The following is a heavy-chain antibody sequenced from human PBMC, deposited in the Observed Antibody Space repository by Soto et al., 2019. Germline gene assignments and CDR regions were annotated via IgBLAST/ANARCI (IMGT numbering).Heavy chain of an antibody. Sequence: ASVKVSCKASGFTFTSSSVQWVRQARGQRLEWIGWITVGTGNTNYAQKVQERVTITRDMSTSTAYMELSNLRSEDTAVYYCAAGDSSGYYGGWGQGTKVTVSS. CDR1: GFTFTSSS. CDR2: ITVGTGNT. J-gene: IGHJ4*02. V-gene: IGHV1-58*01. CDR3: AAGDSSGYYGG. D-gene: IGHD3-22*01.